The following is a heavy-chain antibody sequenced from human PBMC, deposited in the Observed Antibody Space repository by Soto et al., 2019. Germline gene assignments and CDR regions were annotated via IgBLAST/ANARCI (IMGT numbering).Heavy chain of an antibody. D-gene: IGHD6-19*01. CDR1: GFTFSSYG. CDR2: IWYDGTNK. J-gene: IGHJ2*01. CDR3: ARVPGYSSGWYWYFDL. V-gene: IGHV3-33*01. Sequence: QVQLVESGGGVVQPGRSLRLSCAASGFTFSSYGMHWVRQAPGKGLEWVAVIWYDGTNKFYADSVKGRFTISRDNSKNTLYLQMNSLRAEDMAVYYCARVPGYSSGWYWYFDLWGRGTLVTVSS.